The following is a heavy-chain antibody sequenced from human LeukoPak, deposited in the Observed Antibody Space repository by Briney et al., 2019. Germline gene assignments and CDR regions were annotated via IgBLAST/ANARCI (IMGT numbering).Heavy chain of an antibody. D-gene: IGHD3/OR15-3a*01. CDR1: GFTFSSYA. Sequence: HAGGSLRLSCAASGFTFSSYAMSWVRQAPGKGLEWVSAISGSGGNKYYADSVKGRFTISRDNSKNTLYLQMNSLGAEDTAVYYCAKDRGLYFFDYWGQGTLVTVPS. V-gene: IGHV3-23*01. J-gene: IGHJ4*02. CDR2: ISGSGGNK. CDR3: AKDRGLYFFDY.